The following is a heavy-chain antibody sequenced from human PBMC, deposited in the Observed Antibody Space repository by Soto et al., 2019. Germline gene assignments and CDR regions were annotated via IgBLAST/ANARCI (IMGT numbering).Heavy chain of an antibody. J-gene: IGHJ3*01. Sequence: EVQLVESGGGLVQPGGSLRLSCAASGIIVSSNYMSWVRQAPGKGLEWVSVIYTSGSTYYADSVKGRFTISRDNSKNIVYLQRNSLRSEDTTVFYCARGDGALDVWGQGTLLTVS. CDR3: ARGDGALDV. CDR1: GIIVSSNY. D-gene: IGHD3-16*01. V-gene: IGHV3-66*01. CDR2: IYTSGST.